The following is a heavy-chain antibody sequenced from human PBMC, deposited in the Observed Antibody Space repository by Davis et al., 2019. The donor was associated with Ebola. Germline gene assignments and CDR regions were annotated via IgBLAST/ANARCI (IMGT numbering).Heavy chain of an antibody. J-gene: IGHJ5*02. CDR2: IYYSGRT. Sequence: MPSETLSLTCTVSGGSVSSGSYYWSWIRQPPGKGLEWIGYIYYSGRTNYNPSLKSRATISVDTSKNQFSLQLSSVTAADTAVYYCARVMWLLLLRDHNWFDPWGQGTLVTVSS. D-gene: IGHD3-22*01. CDR3: ARVMWLLLLRDHNWFDP. V-gene: IGHV4-61*01. CDR1: GGSVSSGSYY.